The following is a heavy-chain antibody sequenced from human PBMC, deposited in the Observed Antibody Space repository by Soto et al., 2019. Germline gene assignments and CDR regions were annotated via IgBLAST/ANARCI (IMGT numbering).Heavy chain of an antibody. CDR3: ARAPYGDYGFIRYYYYYMDV. CDR2: ISAYNGNT. V-gene: IGHV1-18*01. D-gene: IGHD4-17*01. CDR1: GYTFTSYG. J-gene: IGHJ6*03. Sequence: ASVKVSCKASGYTFTSYGISWVRQAPGQGLEWMGWISAYNGNTNYAQKLQGRVTMTTDTSTSTAYIELRSLRSDDTAVYYCARAPYGDYGFIRYYYYYMDVWGKGTTVTVS.